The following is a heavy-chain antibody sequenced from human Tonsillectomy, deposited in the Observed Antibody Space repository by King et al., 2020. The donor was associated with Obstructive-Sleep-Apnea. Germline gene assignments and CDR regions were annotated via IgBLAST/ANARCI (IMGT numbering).Heavy chain of an antibody. V-gene: IGHV3-73*01. CDR1: GFSFSGSA. CDR3: TSLPDYGDQRPRY. J-gene: IGHJ4*02. D-gene: IGHD4-17*01. Sequence: VQLVESGGGLVQPGGSLKLSCAASGFSFSGSATHWVRQASGKGLEWVGRIRSKVNSYATAYAASVKGRFTVSRDDSKNTAYLQMNRLETEDTAVYYCTSLPDYGDQRPRYWGQGTLVTVSS. CDR2: IRSKVNSYAT.